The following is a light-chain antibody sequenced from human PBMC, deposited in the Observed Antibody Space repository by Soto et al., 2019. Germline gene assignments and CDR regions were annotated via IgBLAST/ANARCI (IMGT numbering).Light chain of an antibody. CDR2: DAY. CDR1: QSIRSW. CDR3: QQYESYSPLT. V-gene: IGKV1-5*01. J-gene: IGKJ4*01. Sequence: DIQMTQSPSILSASVGYRVTVTCLASQSIRSWLAWYQQKPGKAPKLLIYDAYSLESGVPSRFSGRRSGTEFTLTIAGLQPEDFATYYCQQYESYSPLTFGGGTKVDI.